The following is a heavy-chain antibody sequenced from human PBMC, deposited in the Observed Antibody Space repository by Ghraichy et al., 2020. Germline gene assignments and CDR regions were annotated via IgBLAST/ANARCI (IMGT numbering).Heavy chain of an antibody. V-gene: IGHV3-7*03. CDR2: IKQDGSEI. CDR3: AYSTMSAGF. Sequence: GGSLRLSCAASGFTLSFYWMNWVRQAPEKGLEWVANIKQDGSEINYVDSAKGRFTISRDNARNSLYLQMSSLRADDTAVYYCAYSTMSAGFWGQGTLVTVSS. CDR1: GFTLSFYW. J-gene: IGHJ4*02. D-gene: IGHD6-13*01.